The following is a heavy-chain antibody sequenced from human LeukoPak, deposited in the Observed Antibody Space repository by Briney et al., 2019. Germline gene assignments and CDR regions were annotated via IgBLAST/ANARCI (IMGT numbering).Heavy chain of an antibody. V-gene: IGHV4-34*01. CDR2: ITYKRSA. CDR1: NGFDSYYF. D-gene: IGHD2-21*02. Sequence: PSETLSLTCAVYNGFDSYYFMLVRQPPGKGLEWIGEITYKRSANYNSSLMSRATILIDVSQRQFSLKLTSVTAADTATYYCAVYGGDWQFLSWGQGTPVTVS. CDR3: AVYGGDWQFLS. J-gene: IGHJ5*02.